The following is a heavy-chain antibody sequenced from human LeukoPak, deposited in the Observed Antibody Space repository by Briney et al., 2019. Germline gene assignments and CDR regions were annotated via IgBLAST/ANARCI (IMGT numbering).Heavy chain of an antibody. J-gene: IGHJ4*02. Sequence: SETLSLTCAVYGGSFSGYYWSWIRQPPGKGLEWIGEINHSGSTNYNPSLKSRVTISVDTSKNQFSLKLSSVTAADTAVYYCARERISGYYYGSFGYWGQGTLVTVSS. CDR1: GGSFSGYY. V-gene: IGHV4-34*01. CDR3: ARERISGYYYGSFGY. D-gene: IGHD3-22*01. CDR2: INHSGST.